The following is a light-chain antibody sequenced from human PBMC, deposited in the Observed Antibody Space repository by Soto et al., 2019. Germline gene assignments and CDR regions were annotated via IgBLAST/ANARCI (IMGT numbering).Light chain of an antibody. CDR1: QSISSW. V-gene: IGKV1-5*03. Sequence: DIQMTQSPSTLSASVGDRVTITCRASQSISSWLAWYQQKSGKAPKLLIYKASSLESGVPSRFSGSGSGTEFTLTNSSLQPDEFATYYCQQYNSSPTFGQGTKVEIK. J-gene: IGKJ1*01. CDR3: QQYNSSPT. CDR2: KAS.